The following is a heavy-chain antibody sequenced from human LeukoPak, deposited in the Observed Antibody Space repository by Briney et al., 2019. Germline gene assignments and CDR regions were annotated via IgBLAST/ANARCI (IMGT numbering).Heavy chain of an antibody. CDR1: GFTFSNYW. D-gene: IGHD3-3*01. CDR3: ARTARSYSYDFWSGYSAD. CDR2: IEQDGGEK. Sequence: GGSLRLSCAASGFTFSNYWMRWVRQAPGKGLEWVADIEQDGGEKYYVDSVKGRFTISRDNAKNSLYLQMSSLRAEDTAVYYCARTARSYSYDFWSGYSADWGQGTLVTVSS. J-gene: IGHJ4*02. V-gene: IGHV3-7*01.